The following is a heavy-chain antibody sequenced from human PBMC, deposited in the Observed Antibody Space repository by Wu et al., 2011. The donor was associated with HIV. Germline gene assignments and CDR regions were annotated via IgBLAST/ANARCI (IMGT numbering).Heavy chain of an antibody. V-gene: IGHV1-2*02. CDR3: ARATPQWLYYFDY. Sequence: QVQLVQSGAEVKKPGASVRVSCKTSGYTFTDYLVHWVRQAPGQGLEWVGCVNTISGDTNYAQKFQGRVTMTRDTSISTDYMELSRLRSDDTAVYYCARATPQWLYYFDYWGQGTLVTVSS. D-gene: IGHD5-12*01. J-gene: IGHJ4*02. CDR1: GYTFTDYL. CDR2: VNTISGDT.